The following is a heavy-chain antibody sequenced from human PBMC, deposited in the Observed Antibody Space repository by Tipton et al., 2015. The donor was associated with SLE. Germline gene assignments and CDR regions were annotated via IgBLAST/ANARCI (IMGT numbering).Heavy chain of an antibody. Sequence: TLSLTCTVSGGSISSDDWSWIRQPPGKGLEWIGYLYYSGSTNYNPSLKSRVTISVDTSKNQFSLKLSSVTAADTAVYYCARHHDSRGYYPYDYWDQGTLGTVSS. D-gene: IGHD3-22*01. V-gene: IGHV4-59*08. CDR2: LYYSGST. J-gene: IGHJ4*02. CDR1: GGSISSDD. CDR3: ARHHDSRGYYPYDY.